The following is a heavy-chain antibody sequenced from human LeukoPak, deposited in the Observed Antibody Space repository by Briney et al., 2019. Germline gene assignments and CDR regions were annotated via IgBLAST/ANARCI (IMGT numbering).Heavy chain of an antibody. CDR2: IYYSGST. CDR1: GGSLSSYY. V-gene: IGHV4-59*01. CDR3: ARVPTYYGGNLFDY. D-gene: IGHD4-23*01. Sequence: SETLSLTCTVSGGSLSSYYWSWIRQPPGKGLEWIGYIYYSGSTNYNPSLKSRVTISVDTSKNQFSLKLSSVTAADTAVYYCARVPTYYGGNLFDYWGQGTLVTVSS. J-gene: IGHJ4*02.